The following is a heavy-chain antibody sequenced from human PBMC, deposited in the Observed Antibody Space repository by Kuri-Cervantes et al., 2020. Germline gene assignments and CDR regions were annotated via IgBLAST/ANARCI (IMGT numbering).Heavy chain of an antibody. V-gene: IGHV3-7*01. CDR2: INQDGSVK. CDR1: ALTFSDSW. CDR3: ARDIGRQGCA. Sequence: GESLKISCEVSALTFSDSWMTWVRQAPGQGLEWVGNINQDGSVKYYVDSVKGRFTISRDNNKRSVFLQMNSLRAEDTAVYYCARDIGRQGCAWGQGTLVTVSS. J-gene: IGHJ4*02. D-gene: IGHD2-15*01.